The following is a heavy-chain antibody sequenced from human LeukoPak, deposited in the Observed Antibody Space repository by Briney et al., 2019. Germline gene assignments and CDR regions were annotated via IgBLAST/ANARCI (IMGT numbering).Heavy chain of an antibody. Sequence: PGGSLRLSCAASGFTFSSYSMNWVRQAPGKGLEWVSSISSSSSYIYYADSVKGRFTTSRDNAKNSLYLQMNSLRAEDTAVYYCAREGYDFWSGYSRNWFDPWGQGTLVTVSS. CDR2: ISSSSSYI. J-gene: IGHJ5*02. D-gene: IGHD3-3*01. CDR3: AREGYDFWSGYSRNWFDP. V-gene: IGHV3-21*01. CDR1: GFTFSSYS.